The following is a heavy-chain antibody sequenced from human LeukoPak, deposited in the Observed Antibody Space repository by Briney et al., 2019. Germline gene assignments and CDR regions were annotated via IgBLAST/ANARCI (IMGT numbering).Heavy chain of an antibody. CDR2: IYTSGST. D-gene: IGHD4-17*01. Sequence: PSETLSLTCTVSGGSISSYYWSWIRQPAGKGLEWIGRIYTSGSTNYNPSLKSRVTMSVDTSKNQFSLKLSSVTAADTAVYYCARYSPDYGDYEGYFDYWGQGTLVTVSS. J-gene: IGHJ4*02. CDR1: GGSISSYY. CDR3: ARYSPDYGDYEGYFDY. V-gene: IGHV4-4*07.